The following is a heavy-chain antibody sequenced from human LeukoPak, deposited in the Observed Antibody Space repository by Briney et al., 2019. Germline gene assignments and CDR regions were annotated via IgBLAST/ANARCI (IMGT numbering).Heavy chain of an antibody. V-gene: IGHV1-2*02. D-gene: IGHD2-15*01. Sequence: ASVKVSCKASGYTFTGYDMHWVRQAPGQGLEWMGWINPNSGGTNYAQKFQGRVTMTRDTSISTAYMELSRLRSDDTAVYYCARSTYCSGGRCYLWYFDYWGQGTLVTVSS. CDR3: ARSTYCSGGRCYLWYFDY. CDR2: INPNSGGT. J-gene: IGHJ4*02. CDR1: GYTFTGYD.